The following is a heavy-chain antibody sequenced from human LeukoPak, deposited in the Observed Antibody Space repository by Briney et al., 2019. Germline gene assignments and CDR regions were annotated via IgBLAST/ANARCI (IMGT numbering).Heavy chain of an antibody. CDR3: ARDYDFWSGYYAGAFDI. V-gene: IGHV1-2*02. CDR1: GYTFTSYG. Sequence: ASVKVSCKASGYTFTSYGISWVRQAPGQGLEWMGWINPNSGGTNYAQKFQGRVTMTRDTSISTAYTELSRLRSDDTAVYYCARDYDFWSGYYAGAFDIWGQGTMVTVSS. D-gene: IGHD3-3*01. CDR2: INPNSGGT. J-gene: IGHJ3*02.